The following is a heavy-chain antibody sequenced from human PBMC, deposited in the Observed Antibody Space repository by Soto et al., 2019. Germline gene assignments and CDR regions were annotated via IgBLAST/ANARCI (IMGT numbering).Heavy chain of an antibody. CDR1: GFTFGIYA. Sequence: GGSLRLSCAASGFTFGIYAMSWIRQAPGKGLEWVSSISGSGGSIYYAHSVKGRSTISRDKTKNTLDLQMNSLRAEDTAVYHCARVAPEYSSTPRRFDFWGQGXLVTVYS. V-gene: IGHV3-23*01. J-gene: IGHJ4*02. D-gene: IGHD6-13*01. CDR2: ISGSGGSI. CDR3: ARVAPEYSSTPRRFDF.